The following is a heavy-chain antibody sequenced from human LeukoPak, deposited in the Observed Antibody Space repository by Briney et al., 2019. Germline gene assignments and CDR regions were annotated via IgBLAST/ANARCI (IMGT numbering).Heavy chain of an antibody. D-gene: IGHD3-10*01. CDR2: ISGYGDDT. J-gene: IGHJ6*03. CDR1: GFTFSAYA. CDR3: AKDNVSFGGNYYYYYYMDV. Sequence: PGGSLRLSCAASGFTFSAYALSWVRQTPDMRLQWVSSISGYGDDTYYADSVKGRFTISRDNSKNTLYLQMNSLRAEDTAVYYCAKDNVSFGGNYYYYYYMDVWGKGTTVTVSS. V-gene: IGHV3-23*01.